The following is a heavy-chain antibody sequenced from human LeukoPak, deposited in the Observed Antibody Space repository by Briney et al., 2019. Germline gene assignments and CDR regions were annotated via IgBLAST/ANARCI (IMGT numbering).Heavy chain of an antibody. CDR1: GFTFSTYS. Sequence: GGSLRLSCAASGFTFSTYSMHWVRQAPGKGLEWVAFIRYDGSNKYYADSVKGRFTISGDNSKNTLYLQMNSLRAEDTAVYYCANRPTVAVAGMGKAFDIWGQGTMVTVSS. D-gene: IGHD6-19*01. J-gene: IGHJ3*02. CDR3: ANRPTVAVAGMGKAFDI. V-gene: IGHV3-30*02. CDR2: IRYDGSNK.